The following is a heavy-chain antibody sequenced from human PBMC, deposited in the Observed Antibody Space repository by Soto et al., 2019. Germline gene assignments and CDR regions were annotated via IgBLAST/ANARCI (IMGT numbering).Heavy chain of an antibody. J-gene: IGHJ3*02. V-gene: IGHV3-9*01. CDR3: AKDLEATPIDAFDI. CDR2: ISWNSGSI. Sequence: EVQLVESGGGLVQPGRSLRLSCAASGFTFDDYAMHWVRQAPGKGLERVSGISWNSGSIGYADSVKGRFTISRDNDKNSLYLQMNSLRAEDTALYYCAKDLEATPIDAFDIWGQGTMVTVSS. CDR1: GFTFDDYA. D-gene: IGHD1-26*01.